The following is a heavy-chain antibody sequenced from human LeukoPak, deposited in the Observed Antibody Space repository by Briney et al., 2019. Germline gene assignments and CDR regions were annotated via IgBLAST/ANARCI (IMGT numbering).Heavy chain of an antibody. D-gene: IGHD6-13*01. CDR1: GGSISSYY. Sequence: SETLSLTCTVSGGSISSYYWSWIRQPPGKGLEWIGYIYYSGSTNYNPSLKSRVTISVDTSKNQFSLKLSSVTAADTAVYYYATGIAAQDAFDIWGQGTMVTVSS. CDR2: IYYSGST. CDR3: ATGIAAQDAFDI. V-gene: IGHV4-59*01. J-gene: IGHJ3*02.